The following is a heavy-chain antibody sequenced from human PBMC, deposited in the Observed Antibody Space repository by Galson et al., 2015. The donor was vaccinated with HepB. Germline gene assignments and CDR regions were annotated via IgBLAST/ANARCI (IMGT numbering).Heavy chain of an antibody. J-gene: IGHJ4*02. V-gene: IGHV3-30-3*01. CDR1: GFRISNFA. CDR3: ARDPDDTNGYYLTFEY. Sequence: LRLSCAASGFRISNFAMHWVRQAPGKGLEWVSMISYDGNNQLYSDSVRGRFTVSRDVAKNTVYPQMNSLRAEDTAVYYCARDPDDTNGYYLTFEYWGQGSLVTVSS. CDR2: ISYDGNNQ. D-gene: IGHD3-22*01.